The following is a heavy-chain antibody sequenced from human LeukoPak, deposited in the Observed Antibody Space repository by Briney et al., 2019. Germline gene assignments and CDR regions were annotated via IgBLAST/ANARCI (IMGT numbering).Heavy chain of an antibody. Sequence: GGSLRLSCAASGFTFSSYGMHWVRQAPGKGLEWVAFLRYDGSTYYADSVKGRFTISRDNSQNTLYLQMSSVRGEDTAVYYCAKVNGVAGIDSWGQGTLVTVSS. J-gene: IGHJ4*02. CDR1: GFTFSSYG. D-gene: IGHD6-19*01. CDR3: AKVNGVAGIDS. V-gene: IGHV3-30*02. CDR2: LRYDGST.